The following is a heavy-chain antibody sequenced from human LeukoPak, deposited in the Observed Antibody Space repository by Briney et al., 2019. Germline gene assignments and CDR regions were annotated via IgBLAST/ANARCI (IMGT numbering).Heavy chain of an antibody. V-gene: IGHV3-11*01. CDR2: ISTSGSTI. CDR3: ARALNPGYCSSTSCYPNWFDP. J-gene: IGHJ5*02. D-gene: IGHD2-2*01. CDR1: GFTFSDYY. Sequence: GGFLTLSCAASGFTFSDYYMSWIRQAPGKGLEWVSYISTSGSTIYYADSVKGRFTISRDNAKNSLYLQMNSLRAEDTAVYYCARALNPGYCSSTSCYPNWFDPWGQGTLVTVSS.